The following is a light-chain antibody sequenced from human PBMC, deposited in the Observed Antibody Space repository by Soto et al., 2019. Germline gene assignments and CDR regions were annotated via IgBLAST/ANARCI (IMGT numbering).Light chain of an antibody. CDR2: DAS. CDR1: QSVSSSY. V-gene: IGKV3-20*01. Sequence: EIVLTQSPGTLSLSPGERATLSCRASQSVSSSYLAWYQQKPGQAPRLLIFDASSRATGISDRFSGSGSGTDFTLTISRLEPEDFAVYYCQQHGRSPWTFGQGTKVEVK. J-gene: IGKJ1*01. CDR3: QQHGRSPWT.